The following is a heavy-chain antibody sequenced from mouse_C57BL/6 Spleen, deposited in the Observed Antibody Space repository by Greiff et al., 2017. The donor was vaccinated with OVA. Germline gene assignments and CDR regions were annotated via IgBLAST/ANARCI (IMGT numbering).Heavy chain of an antibody. CDR2: IYPRSGNT. J-gene: IGHJ2*01. CDR3: AREGLPVYYFDY. D-gene: IGHD3-1*01. V-gene: IGHV1-81*01. CDR1: GYTFTSYG. Sequence: QVQLQQSGAELARPGASVKLSCKASGYTFTSYGISWVKQRTGQGLEWIGEIYPRSGNTSYNEKFKGKATLPVDKSSSTAYMELRSLTAEDSAVYFCAREGLPVYYFDYWGQGTTLTVSS.